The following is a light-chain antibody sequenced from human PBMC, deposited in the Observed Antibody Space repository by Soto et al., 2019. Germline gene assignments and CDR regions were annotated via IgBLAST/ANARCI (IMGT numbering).Light chain of an antibody. J-gene: IGKJ3*01. CDR3: QQYGSSPPFT. CDR1: QSVTRGY. Sequence: EVVLTQSPGTLSLSPGERATLSCRASQSVTRGYLAWYQQKPGQAPRLLIYVTSSRATGIPDRFSGSGSGTDFTLTISRVEPEDSAVYNCQQYGSSPPFTFGPGTRVDVK. CDR2: VTS. V-gene: IGKV3-20*01.